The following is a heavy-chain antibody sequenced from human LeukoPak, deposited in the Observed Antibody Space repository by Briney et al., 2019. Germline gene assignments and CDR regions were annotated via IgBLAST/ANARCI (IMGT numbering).Heavy chain of an antibody. CDR1: GYTFTSYG. D-gene: IGHD3-22*01. Sequence: ASVKVSCKASGYTFTSYGISWVRQAPGQGLEWMGWISAYNGNTNYAQKLQGRVTMTTDTSTSTAYMELRSLRSDDTAVYYCATRWYYYDSSGSTDYFDYWGQGTLVTVSS. CDR3: ATRWYYYDSSGSTDYFDY. V-gene: IGHV1-18*01. CDR2: ISAYNGNT. J-gene: IGHJ4*02.